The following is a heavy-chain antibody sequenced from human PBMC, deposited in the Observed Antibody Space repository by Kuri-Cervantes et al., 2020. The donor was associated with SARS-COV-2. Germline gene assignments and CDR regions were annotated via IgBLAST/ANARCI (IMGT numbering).Heavy chain of an antibody. D-gene: IGHD2-21*02. CDR2: IYSAGIT. CDR1: GFTVTSNY. Sequence: GESLKISCAASGFTVTSNYMNWVRQAPGKGLEWVSSIYSAGITYYADSVKGRFTISRDNSKNTLYLQMTTMRPEDTAVYYCASGVRDCGGDCYYYYYYGMDVWGQGTTVTVSS. V-gene: IGHV3-53*01. J-gene: IGHJ6*02. CDR3: ASGVRDCGGDCYYYYYYGMDV.